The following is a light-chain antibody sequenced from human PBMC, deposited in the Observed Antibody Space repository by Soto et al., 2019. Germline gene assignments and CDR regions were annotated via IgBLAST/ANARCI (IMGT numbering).Light chain of an antibody. J-gene: IGLJ1*01. CDR1: SSDVGGFNY. V-gene: IGLV2-14*03. CDR3: SSYTTSSTYV. CDR2: DVS. Sequence: QSVLTQPASVSGSPGQSIAISCTGTSSDVGGFNYVSWYQQHPGKAPKIMIYDVSSRPSGVSDRFSGSKSGNTASLTISGLQAEDEADYYCSSYTTSSTYVFGTGTKVTVL.